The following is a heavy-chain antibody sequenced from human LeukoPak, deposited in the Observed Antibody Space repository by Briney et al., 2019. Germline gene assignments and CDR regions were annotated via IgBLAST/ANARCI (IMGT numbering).Heavy chain of an antibody. CDR1: GGSISSFY. CDR2: ICTSGST. J-gene: IGHJ4*02. D-gene: IGHD2-2*01. V-gene: IGHV4-4*07. CDR3: MRTPLCGVKNLLVK. Sequence: PSETLSLTCTVSGGSISSFYWSWIRQPAGKGLEWIGRICTSGSTNYNTSLKSRVTMSVDTSKEQLYLKLSSVSAADAAVYYCMRTPLCGVKNLLVKWGQGAQVAVSS.